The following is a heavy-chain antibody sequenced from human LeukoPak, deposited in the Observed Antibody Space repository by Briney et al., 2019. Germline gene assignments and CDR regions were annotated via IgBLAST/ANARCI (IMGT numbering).Heavy chain of an antibody. D-gene: IGHD6-19*01. J-gene: IGHJ3*02. CDR3: ASQYSSGWYDAFDI. V-gene: IGHV4-34*01. Sequence: LETLSLTCAVYGGSFSGYYWSWIRQPPGKGLEWIGEINHSGSTNYNPSLKSRVTISVDTSKNQFSLKLSSVTAADTAVYYCASQYSSGWYDAFDIWGLGTMVTVSS. CDR2: INHSGST. CDR1: GGSFSGYY.